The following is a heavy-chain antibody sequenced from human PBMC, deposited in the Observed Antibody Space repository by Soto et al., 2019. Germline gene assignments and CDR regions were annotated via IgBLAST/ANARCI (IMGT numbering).Heavy chain of an antibody. Sequence: GASVKVSCKASGGTFSSYAISWVRQAPGQGLEWMGGIIPIFGTANYAQKFQGRVTITADKTTSTAYMELSSLRSEDTAVYYCATGLMYSSSWYAAMDVWGQGTTVTVSS. CDR1: GGTFSSYA. D-gene: IGHD6-13*01. V-gene: IGHV1-69*06. CDR3: ATGLMYSSSWYAAMDV. CDR2: IIPIFGTA. J-gene: IGHJ6*02.